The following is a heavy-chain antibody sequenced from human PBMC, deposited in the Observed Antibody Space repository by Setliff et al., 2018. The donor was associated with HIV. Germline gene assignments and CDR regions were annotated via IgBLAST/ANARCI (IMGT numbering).Heavy chain of an antibody. CDR2: INPNSGAT. J-gene: IGHJ4*02. Sequence: ASVKVSCKASGYSFTGYYMHWVRQAPGQGLEWMGWINPNSGATNYAQKFQGRVTMTRDTSTYTAYMELTRLRPEDTALYYCARDDIGYCTGGSCSLFDFWGQGTPVTVSS. D-gene: IGHD2-15*01. CDR3: ARDDIGYCTGGSCSLFDF. CDR1: GYSFTGYY. V-gene: IGHV1-2*02.